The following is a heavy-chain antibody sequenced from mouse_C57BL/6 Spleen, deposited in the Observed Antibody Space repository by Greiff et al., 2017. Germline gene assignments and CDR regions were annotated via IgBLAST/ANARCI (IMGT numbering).Heavy chain of an antibody. CDR3: ARGGYYGSRYFDF. CDR1: GYAFSSYW. V-gene: IGHV1-80*01. J-gene: IGHJ1*03. CDR2: IYPGDGDT. D-gene: IGHD1-1*01. Sequence: VQLQQSGAELVKPGASVKISCKASGYAFSSYWMNWVKQRPGKGLEWIGQIYPGDGDTNYNGKFKGKATLTADKSSSTAYMQLSSLTSADSAVYFCARGGYYGSRYFDFWGTGTTVTVSS.